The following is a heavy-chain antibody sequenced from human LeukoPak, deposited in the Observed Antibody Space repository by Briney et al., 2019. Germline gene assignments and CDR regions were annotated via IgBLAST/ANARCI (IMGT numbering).Heavy chain of an antibody. J-gene: IGHJ4*02. D-gene: IGHD6-19*01. V-gene: IGHV3-30*18. Sequence: GGSLRLSCAASGFTFSSYGMHWVRQAPGKGLEWVAVISYDGSNKYYADSVKGRFTISRDNSKNTLYLQMNSLRAEDTAVYYCAKDPSRFGYSSGWYANFDYWGQGTLVTVSS. CDR2: ISYDGSNK. CDR1: GFTFSSYG. CDR3: AKDPSRFGYSSGWYANFDY.